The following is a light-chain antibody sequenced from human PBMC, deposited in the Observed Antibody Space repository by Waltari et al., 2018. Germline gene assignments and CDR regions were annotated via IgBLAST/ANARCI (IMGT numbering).Light chain of an antibody. CDR1: QSVGKF. Sequence: ELVLTQSPGTLSLSPGERATLSCWASQSVGKFLAWYQQKPGQAPRLLIYGASSRATGIPDRFSGSGSGTDFSLTINRLEPEDFAVYYCQHYVRLPATFGQGTKVEI. CDR3: QHYVRLPAT. V-gene: IGKV3-20*01. CDR2: GAS. J-gene: IGKJ1*01.